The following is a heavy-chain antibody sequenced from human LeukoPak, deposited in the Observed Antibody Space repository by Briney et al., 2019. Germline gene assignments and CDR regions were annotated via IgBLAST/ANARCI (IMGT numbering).Heavy chain of an antibody. V-gene: IGHV4-61*02. Sequence: SQTLSLTCTVSGDSISSGAYYWNWIRQPAGKGLEWIGRISTSGSTNYNPSLKSRVTISVDTSKNQFSLKLSSVTAADTAVYYCAGGSPFLFDYWGPGTLVTVSS. CDR3: AGGSPFLFDY. D-gene: IGHD1-26*01. CDR1: GDSISSGAYY. J-gene: IGHJ4*02. CDR2: ISTSGST.